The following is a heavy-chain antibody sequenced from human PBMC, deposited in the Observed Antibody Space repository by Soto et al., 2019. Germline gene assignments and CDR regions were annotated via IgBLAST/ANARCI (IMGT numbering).Heavy chain of an antibody. Sequence: GASVKVSCSASGYTFTSYYIHWVRQAPGQGLEWMGWINANSGNTSYAQKLQGRVTMTRDTSTSTAYMELSRLRSDDTAVYYCARDPDTMPMPMIADGVDVWGQGTLVTVSS. CDR3: ARDPDTMPMPMIADGVDV. D-gene: IGHD2-2*01. V-gene: IGHV1-2*02. CDR1: GYTFTSYY. J-gene: IGHJ4*02. CDR2: INANSGNT.